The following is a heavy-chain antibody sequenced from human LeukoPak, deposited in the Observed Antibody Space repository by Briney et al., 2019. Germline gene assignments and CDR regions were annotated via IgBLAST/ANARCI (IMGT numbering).Heavy chain of an antibody. D-gene: IGHD3-22*01. CDR2: IKQDGSEK. CDR3: ARDGVVSPWPEYFQH. CDR1: GFTFSSYW. Sequence: GGALRLSCAASGFTFSSYWMSWGRQAPRKGVERVAHIKQDGSEKYYVDSVKGRFTISRDNAKNSLYLQMNSLRAEDTAVYYCARDGVVSPWPEYFQHWGQGTLVTVSS. V-gene: IGHV3-7*01. J-gene: IGHJ1*01.